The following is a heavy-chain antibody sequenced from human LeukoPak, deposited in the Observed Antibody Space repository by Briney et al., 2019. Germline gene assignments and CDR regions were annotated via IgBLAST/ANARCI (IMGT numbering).Heavy chain of an antibody. CDR1: GFTFSNYG. D-gene: IGHD3-22*01. J-gene: IGHJ4*02. CDR2: ISGSGGST. CDR3: ARDRYDSSGYYY. V-gene: IGHV3-23*01. Sequence: RGSLRLSCAASGFTFSNYGMSWVRPAPGKGLEWVSAISGSGGSTYYADSVKGRFTISRDNSKNTLYLQMNSLRAEDTAVYYCARDRYDSSGYYYWGQGTLVTVSS.